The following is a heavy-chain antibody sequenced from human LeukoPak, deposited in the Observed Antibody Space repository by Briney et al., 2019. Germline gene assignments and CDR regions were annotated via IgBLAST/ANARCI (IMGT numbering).Heavy chain of an antibody. Sequence: ASVKVSCKASGYTFTSYGISWVRQAPGQGLEWMGWISAYNGNTNYAQKLQGRVTMTTDTSTSTAYMELRSLRSDDTAVYYCARDPKTVVVAAALWSWFDPWGQGTLVTVSS. V-gene: IGHV1-18*01. D-gene: IGHD2-2*01. J-gene: IGHJ5*02. CDR3: ARDPKTVVVAAALWSWFDP. CDR2: ISAYNGNT. CDR1: GYTFTSYG.